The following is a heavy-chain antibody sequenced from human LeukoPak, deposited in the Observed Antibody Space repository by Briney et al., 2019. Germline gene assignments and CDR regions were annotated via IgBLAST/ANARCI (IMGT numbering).Heavy chain of an antibody. Sequence: GTSVKVSCKASGFTFTSSAMQWVRQACGQRLEWIGWIVVGSGNTNYAQKFQERVTITRDMSTSTAYMELSSLRSEDTAVYYCAAFIVATSNFVDYWGQGTLVIVSS. D-gene: IGHD5-12*01. CDR1: GFTFTSSA. J-gene: IGHJ4*02. CDR3: AAFIVATSNFVDY. V-gene: IGHV1-58*02. CDR2: IVVGSGNT.